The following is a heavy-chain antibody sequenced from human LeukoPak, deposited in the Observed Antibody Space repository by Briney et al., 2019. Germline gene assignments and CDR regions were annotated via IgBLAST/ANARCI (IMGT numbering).Heavy chain of an antibody. Sequence: GGSLRLSCAASGFAFSTYRMHWVREAPGMGLVWVSRTNTDGNNIAYADSVEGRFTISRDDTKSILYLQMNNLRAEDTAVYYCVRGAPFDAWGQGTLVTVSS. CDR2: TNTDGNNI. CDR3: VRGAPFDA. CDR1: GFAFSTYR. V-gene: IGHV3-74*01. J-gene: IGHJ5*02.